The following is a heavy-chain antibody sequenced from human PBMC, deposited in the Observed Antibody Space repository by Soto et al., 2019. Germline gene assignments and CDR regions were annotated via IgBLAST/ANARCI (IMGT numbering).Heavy chain of an antibody. CDR2: ISSTSGSTI. Sequence: EVQLVESGGGLVQPGGSLRLSCAASGFTFSSYEMNWVRQAPGKGLEWVSYISSTSGSTIYYADSVKGRFTISRDNAKNSLYLQMHSLRAEDTAVYYCARVHVQRAILRYFDWLANDYWGQGTLVTVSS. CDR3: ARVHVQRAILRYFDWLANDY. J-gene: IGHJ4*02. D-gene: IGHD3-9*01. V-gene: IGHV3-48*03. CDR1: GFTFSSYE.